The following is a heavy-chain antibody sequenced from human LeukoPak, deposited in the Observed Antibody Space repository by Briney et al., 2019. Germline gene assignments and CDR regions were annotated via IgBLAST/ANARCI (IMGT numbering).Heavy chain of an antibody. CDR1: GGTFTRDA. CDR3: ARDYSGYKINWFDP. D-gene: IGHD5-12*01. J-gene: IGHJ5*02. V-gene: IGHV1-69*13. Sequence: PSVNVSCKPAGGTFTRDAIGWVRQAAGQGLEWMGGIIPIFGKANYAQKFQGRVTITADESTSTAYMELSSLRSEDTAVYYCARDYSGYKINWFDPWGQGTLVTVSS. CDR2: IIPIFGKA.